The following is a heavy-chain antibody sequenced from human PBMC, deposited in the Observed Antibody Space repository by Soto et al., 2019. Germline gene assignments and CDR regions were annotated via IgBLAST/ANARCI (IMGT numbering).Heavy chain of an antibody. CDR1: GFTFDDYA. J-gene: IGHJ5*02. V-gene: IGHV3-9*01. CDR2: ISWNRGSI. D-gene: IGHD3-3*01. CDR3: AKGSITIFGVVTRGGFDP. Sequence: EVQLVESGGGLVQPGRSLRLSCAASGFTFDDYAMHWVRQAPGKGLEWVSGISWNRGSIGYADSVKGRFTISRDNAKNSLYLQMNSLRAEDTALYYCAKGSITIFGVVTRGGFDPWGQGTLVTVSS.